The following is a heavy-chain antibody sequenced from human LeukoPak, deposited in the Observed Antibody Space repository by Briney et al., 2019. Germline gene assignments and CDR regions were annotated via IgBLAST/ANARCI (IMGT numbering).Heavy chain of an antibody. D-gene: IGHD2-15*01. CDR3: AKSSYCSGGSCYYYYSMDV. CDR2: ISGSGGST. J-gene: IGHJ6*02. Sequence: QAGGSLRLSCAASGFTFSSYAMSWVRQAPGKGLEWVSAISGSGGSTYYADSVKGRFTISRDNSKNTLYLQMNSLRAEDTAVYYCAKSSYCSGGSCYYYYSMDVWGQGTTVTVSS. V-gene: IGHV3-23*01. CDR1: GFTFSSYA.